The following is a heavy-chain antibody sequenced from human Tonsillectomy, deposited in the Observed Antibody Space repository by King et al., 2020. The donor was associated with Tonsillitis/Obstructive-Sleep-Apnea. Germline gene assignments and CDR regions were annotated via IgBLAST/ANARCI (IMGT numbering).Heavy chain of an antibody. J-gene: IGHJ6*02. CDR2: ISSSSSYI. Sequence: VQLVESGGGLVKPGGSLRLSCAASGFTFSSYSMNWVRQAPGKGLEWVSSISSSSSYIYYADSVKGRLTISRDNAKNSLYLQMNSLRAEDTAVYYCARDLYYDFWIEKITSLSYYYYGMDVWGQGTTVTVSS. CDR3: ARDLYYDFWIEKITSLSYYYYGMDV. D-gene: IGHD3-3*01. CDR1: GFTFSSYS. V-gene: IGHV3-21*01.